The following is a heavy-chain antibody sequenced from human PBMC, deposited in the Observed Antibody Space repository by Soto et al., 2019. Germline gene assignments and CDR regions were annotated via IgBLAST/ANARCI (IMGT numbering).Heavy chain of an antibody. CDR1: GGSISSSSYY. CDR2: IYYSGST. Sequence: PSETLSLTCTVSGGSISSSSYYWGWIRQPPGKGLEWIGSIYYSGSTNYNPSLKSRVTISVDTSKNQFSLKLSSVTAADTAVYYCARLEGEDGDYVSYWGQGTLVTVSS. J-gene: IGHJ4*02. D-gene: IGHD4-17*01. CDR3: ARLEGEDGDYVSY. V-gene: IGHV4-39*07.